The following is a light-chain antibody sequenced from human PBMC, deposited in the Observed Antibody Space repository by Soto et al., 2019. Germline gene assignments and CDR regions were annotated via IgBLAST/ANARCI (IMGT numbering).Light chain of an antibody. Sequence: QPVLTQSPSASASLGASVKLTGTLSSGHSSYAIAGHQQQPEKGPRYLLKVDSAGSHSKGDGIPARFSCSSSGAERYLTISSLQSEDEADYYCQTWGTPIHVFGGGTKLTVL. V-gene: IGLV4-69*01. CDR1: SGHSSYA. CDR3: QTWGTPIHV. CDR2: VDSAGSH. J-gene: IGLJ2*01.